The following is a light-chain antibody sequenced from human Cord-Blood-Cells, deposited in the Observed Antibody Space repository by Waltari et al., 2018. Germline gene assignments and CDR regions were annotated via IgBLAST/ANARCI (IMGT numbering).Light chain of an antibody. J-gene: IGLJ1*01. Sequence: SYVLTQPPSVSVAPGKTARITCGGNNIGSKSVHWYQQKPGRAPVLVVYDESDRPAGFPERFSGSNSGNTATLTISRVEAGDEADYYCQVWDSSSDHVFGTGTKVTVL. CDR3: QVWDSSSDHV. CDR2: DES. V-gene: IGLV3-21*03. CDR1: NIGSKS.